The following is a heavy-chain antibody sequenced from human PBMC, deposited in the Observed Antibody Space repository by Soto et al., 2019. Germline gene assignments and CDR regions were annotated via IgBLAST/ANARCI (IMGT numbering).Heavy chain of an antibody. J-gene: IGHJ5*02. CDR1: GGTFSSYT. V-gene: IGHV1-69*02. Sequence: QVQLVQSGAEVKKPGSSVKVSCKASGGTFSSYTISWVRQAPGQGLEWMGRIIPILGIANYAQKFQGRVTITADKSTRTAYMELSSLRSEDTAVDYCARTKVTTPNWFDPWGQGTLVTVSS. D-gene: IGHD4-17*01. CDR2: IIPILGIA. CDR3: ARTKVTTPNWFDP.